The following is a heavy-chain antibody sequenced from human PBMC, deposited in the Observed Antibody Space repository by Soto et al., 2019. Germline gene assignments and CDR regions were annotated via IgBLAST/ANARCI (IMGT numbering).Heavy chain of an antibody. J-gene: IGHJ6*02. CDR2: IIPIFGTA. CDR1: GGTFSSYA. CDR3: ARDPVGLSRNSNGMDV. Sequence: GASVKVSCKASGGTFSSYAISWVRQAPGQGLEWMGGIIPIFGTANYAQRFQGRVTITADESTSTAYMELSSLRSEDTAVYYCARDPVGLSRNSNGMDVWGQGTTVTVSS. V-gene: IGHV1-69*13. D-gene: IGHD1-7*01.